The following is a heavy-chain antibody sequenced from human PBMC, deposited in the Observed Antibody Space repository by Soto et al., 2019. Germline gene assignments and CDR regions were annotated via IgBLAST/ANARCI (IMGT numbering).Heavy chain of an antibody. V-gene: IGHV2-70*12. D-gene: IGHD3-9*01. CDR2: IDWDDDK. J-gene: IGHJ4*02. CDR1: GFSLSTSGMC. Sequence: SGPTLVNPTQTLTLTCTFSGFSLSTSGMCVSWIRQPPEKALEWLARIDWDDDKYYSPSLKSRLTITKDTSKNQVVLTMTNMDPVDTATYYCAHSIRYFDWLHRYFDYWGQGTLVTVSS. CDR3: AHSIRYFDWLHRYFDY.